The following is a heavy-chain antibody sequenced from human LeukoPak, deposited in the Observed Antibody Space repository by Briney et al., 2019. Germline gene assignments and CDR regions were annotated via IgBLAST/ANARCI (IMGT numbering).Heavy chain of an antibody. D-gene: IGHD6-19*01. CDR3: ARRRAVAGFYYFDY. Sequence: GESLKISCKGSEYSFTNYWIGWVRQMPGKGLEWMGIIYPSDSNTRYSPSFQGQVTISADKSVSTAHLQWSSLKASDTAIYYCARRRAVAGFYYFDYWGQGTLVTVSS. CDR2: IYPSDSNT. J-gene: IGHJ4*02. CDR1: EYSFTNYW. V-gene: IGHV5-51*01.